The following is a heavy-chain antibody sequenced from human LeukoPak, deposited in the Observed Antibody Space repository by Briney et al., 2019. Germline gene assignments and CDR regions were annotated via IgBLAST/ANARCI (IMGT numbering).Heavy chain of an antibody. CDR2: IIPILGIA. V-gene: IGHV1-69*04. CDR3: ARDSFTYYDISLSFQH. J-gene: IGHJ1*01. Sequence: SVKVSCKASGGTFSSYAISWVRQAPGQGLEWMGRIIPILGIANYAQKFQGRVTITADKSTSTAYMELSSLRSEDTAVYYCARDSFTYYDISLSFQHWGQGTLVTVSS. D-gene: IGHD3-9*01. CDR1: GGTFSSYA.